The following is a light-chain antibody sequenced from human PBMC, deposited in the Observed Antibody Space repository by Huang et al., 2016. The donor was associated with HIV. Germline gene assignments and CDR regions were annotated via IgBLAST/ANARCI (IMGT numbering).Light chain of an antibody. CDR2: DTS. Sequence: EILLTQSPAVLSMSPGERVTLTCRASHSVVNKLAWYQQKPGRAPRLVIYDTSTRSTGVPARFSCSGSGTNFSLTINSLQSEDLAVYYCQHYNNWPLTFGGGTRVEIK. CDR1: HSVVNK. CDR3: QHYNNWPLT. V-gene: IGKV3-15*01. J-gene: IGKJ4*01.